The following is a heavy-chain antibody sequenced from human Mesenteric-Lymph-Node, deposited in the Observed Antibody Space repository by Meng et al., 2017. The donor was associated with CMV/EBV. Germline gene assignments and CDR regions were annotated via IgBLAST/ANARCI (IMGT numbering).Heavy chain of an antibody. V-gene: IGHV4-39*07. Sequence: ITSSSYYWGGIRQPPGKGLEWIGSIYNTGTTYFNPSLQSRLTMSVDRSENQFSLRLNSVTAADTAVYYCVRDRAESSTFFRPNWFDPWGQGTLVTVS. CDR2: IYNTGTT. J-gene: IGHJ5*02. CDR1: ITSSSYY. CDR3: VRDRAESSTFFRPNWFDP. D-gene: IGHD6-13*01.